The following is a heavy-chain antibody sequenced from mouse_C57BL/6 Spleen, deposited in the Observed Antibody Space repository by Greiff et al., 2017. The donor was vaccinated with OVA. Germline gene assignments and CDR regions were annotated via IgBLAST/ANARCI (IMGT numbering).Heavy chain of an antibody. CDR2: IYPGSGST. Sequence: QVQLQQPGAELVKPGASVKMSCKASGYTFTSYWITWVKQRPGQGLEWIGDIYPGSGSTNYNEKFKSKATLTVDTSSSTAYMQLSSLTSEDSAVYYCAREGIYYGNLYAMDDWGQGTSVTVSS. CDR1: GYTFTSYW. CDR3: AREGIYYGNLYAMDD. J-gene: IGHJ4*01. V-gene: IGHV1-55*01. D-gene: IGHD2-1*01.